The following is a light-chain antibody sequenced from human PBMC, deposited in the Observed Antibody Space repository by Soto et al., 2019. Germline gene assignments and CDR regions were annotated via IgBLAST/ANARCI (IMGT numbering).Light chain of an antibody. J-gene: IGKJ2*01. Sequence: DIQMTQSPSSLSASVGDRVTITCRASQSISSYLNWYQQKPGKAPKLLIYAASRFQSGVPSRFSVSGSGTDFTLTISSLQPEDFATYYCQQSYSTPPTFGQGTKVEIK. CDR3: QQSYSTPPT. CDR2: AAS. CDR1: QSISSY. V-gene: IGKV1-39*01.